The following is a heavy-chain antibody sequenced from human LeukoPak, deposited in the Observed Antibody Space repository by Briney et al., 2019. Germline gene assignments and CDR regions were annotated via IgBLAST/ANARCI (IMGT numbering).Heavy chain of an antibody. CDR1: GFNFASQW. CDR3: AKDPDHVTVDC. Sequence: GGSLRLSCAASGFNFASQWMHWVRQTPGKGLVWVSRINSGGSGTSYADSVKGRFTISRDNSKNTLYLQMNSQRAEDTAVYYCAKDPDHVTVDCWGQGTLVTVSS. CDR2: INSGGSGT. V-gene: IGHV3-74*01. D-gene: IGHD2-21*02. J-gene: IGHJ4*02.